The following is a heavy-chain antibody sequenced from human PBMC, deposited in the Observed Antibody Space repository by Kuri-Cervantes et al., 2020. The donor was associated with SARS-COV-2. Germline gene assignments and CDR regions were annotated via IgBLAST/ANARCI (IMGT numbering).Heavy chain of an antibody. CDR2: IYHSGST. Sequence: SETLSLTCTVSGYSISSGYYWGWIRQPPGKGLEWIGSIYHSGSTYYNPSLKSRVTISVDTSKNQFSLKLTSVTAADTAVYYCARRSYYDFFTGYYIPFYMDVWGKGTTVTVSS. CDR1: GYSISSGYY. D-gene: IGHD3-9*01. CDR3: ARRSYYDFFTGYYIPFYMDV. J-gene: IGHJ6*03. V-gene: IGHV4-38-2*02.